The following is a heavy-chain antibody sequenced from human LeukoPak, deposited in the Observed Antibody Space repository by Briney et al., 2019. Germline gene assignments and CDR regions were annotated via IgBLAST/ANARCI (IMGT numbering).Heavy chain of an antibody. J-gene: IGHJ4*02. Sequence: SETLSLTWTVSGGSISSGDYYWSWIRQRPGKGLEWIGYIYYSGSTYYNPSLKSRVTISVDTSKNQFSLKLSSVTAADTAVYYCARVPPPSYYYDSSGYLGFDYWGQGTLVTVSS. CDR1: GGSISSGDYY. V-gene: IGHV4-30-4*01. CDR2: IYYSGST. CDR3: ARVPPPSYYYDSSGYLGFDY. D-gene: IGHD3-22*01.